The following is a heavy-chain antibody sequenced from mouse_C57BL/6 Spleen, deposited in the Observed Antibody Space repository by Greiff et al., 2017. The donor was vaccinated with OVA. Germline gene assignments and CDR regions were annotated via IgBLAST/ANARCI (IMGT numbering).Heavy chain of an antibody. CDR1: GFTFSSYA. Sequence: EVKLVESGGGLVKPGGSLKLSCAASGFTFSSYAMSWVRQTPEKRLEWVATISDGGSYTYYPDNVKGRFTISRDNAKNNLYLQMRHLKSEDTAMYYCARGDDGYYVDFDYWGQGTTLTVSS. J-gene: IGHJ2*01. CDR3: ARGDDGYYVDFDY. CDR2: ISDGGSYT. V-gene: IGHV5-4*03. D-gene: IGHD2-3*01.